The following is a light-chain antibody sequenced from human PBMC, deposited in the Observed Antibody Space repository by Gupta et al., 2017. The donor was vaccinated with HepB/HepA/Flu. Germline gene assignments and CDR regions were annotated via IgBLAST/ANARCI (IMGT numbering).Light chain of an antibody. CDR3: VGWDDSLSGYV. J-gene: IGLJ1*01. V-gene: IGLV1-47*02. CDR2: NDN. CDR1: SSNIGNDN. Sequence: VLTQPPSASGTPGQRVPISCSGSSSNIGNDNAYWYQQLPGTAPKPLIYNDNQRPSGFPDRFSGSKSGTTASLAISGLRSEDEADYYCVGWDDSLSGYVFGAGTKVTVL.